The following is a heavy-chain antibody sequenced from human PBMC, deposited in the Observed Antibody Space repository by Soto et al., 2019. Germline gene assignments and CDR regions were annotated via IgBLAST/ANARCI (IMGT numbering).Heavy chain of an antibody. J-gene: IGHJ4*02. CDR3: AKDRAPGSYPVGHLGY. CDR2: ISDNGDTT. Sequence: EVQLLESGGGLVQPGGSLRVSCAASGLTFSSYAMSWVRQAPGKGLEWVSCISDNGDTTYYAHSVKGWFTISRDNSKNTLYLQMNSLRVEDTAVYHCAKDRAPGSYPVGHLGYWGQGTLVTVSS. D-gene: IGHD3-16*02. V-gene: IGHV3-23*01. CDR1: GLTFSSYA.